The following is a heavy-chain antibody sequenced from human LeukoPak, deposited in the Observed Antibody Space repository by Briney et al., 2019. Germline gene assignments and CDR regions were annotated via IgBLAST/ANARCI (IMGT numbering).Heavy chain of an antibody. CDR3: ARDPLYCSGGSCYAVSYYYYGMDV. CDR2: ISAYNGNT. D-gene: IGHD2-15*01. J-gene: IGHJ6*04. V-gene: IGHV1-18*04. Sequence: ASVKVSCKASGYTFTSYGISWVRQAPGQGLEWMGWISAYNGNTNYAQKLQGRVTMTTDTSTSTAYMELRSLRSDDTAVYSCARDPLYCSGGSCYAVSYYYYGMDVWGKGTTVTVSS. CDR1: GYTFTSYG.